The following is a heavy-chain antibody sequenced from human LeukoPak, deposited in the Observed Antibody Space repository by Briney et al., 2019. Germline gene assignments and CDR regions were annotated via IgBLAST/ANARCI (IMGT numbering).Heavy chain of an antibody. D-gene: IGHD2-21*02. Sequence: MPSETLSLTCAVYNGFDSYYMTIVRQPPGKGLEWVGEITYRGGGNYNPSLKGRATISINVSQRQFSLSLRSVTAADTATYYCGVYGGDWRFDFWGQGTPITVSS. V-gene: IGHV4-34*01. CDR2: ITYRGGG. CDR1: NGFDSYY. J-gene: IGHJ4*02. CDR3: GVYGGDWRFDF.